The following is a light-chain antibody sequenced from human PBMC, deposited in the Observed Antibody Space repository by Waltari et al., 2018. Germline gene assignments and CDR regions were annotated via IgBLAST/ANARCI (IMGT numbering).Light chain of an antibody. V-gene: IGKV1-39*01. CDR3: QHSYSTPRT. J-gene: IGKJ2*01. CDR1: QSITSY. CDR2: AAS. Sequence: DIQLTQSPSSLSASVGDRVTITCRASQSITSYLNWYQQKLGKAPKLLIYAASSLQSGVPSRFSGSGSGTDFTLTISSLQPEDFATYYYQHSYSTPRTFGQGTKLQIK.